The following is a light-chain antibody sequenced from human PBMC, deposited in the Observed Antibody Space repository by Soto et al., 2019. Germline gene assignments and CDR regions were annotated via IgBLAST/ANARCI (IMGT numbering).Light chain of an antibody. CDR3: QQYGDWPPWT. Sequence: ETVMTQSPDTLSVSPGERATLSCRASQSVRSNLAWYQQRPGQPPRLLIYGASTRATGIPARFSGGGSGTDFTLTITSLQSEDFAVYYCQQYGDWPPWTFGQGTKVEIK. V-gene: IGKV3-15*01. CDR1: QSVRSN. CDR2: GAS. J-gene: IGKJ1*01.